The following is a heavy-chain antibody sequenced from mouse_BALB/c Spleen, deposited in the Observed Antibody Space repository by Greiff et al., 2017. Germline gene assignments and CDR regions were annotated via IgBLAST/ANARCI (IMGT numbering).Heavy chain of an antibody. D-gene: IGHD3-1*01. CDR2: INPGSGGT. V-gene: IGHV1-54*01. J-gene: IGHJ4*01. Sequence: QVQLKESGAELVRPGTSVKVSCKASGYAFTNYLIEWVKQRPGQGLEWIGVINPGSGGTNYNEKFKGKATLTADKSSSTAYMQLSSLTSDDSAVYFCARFGLLSAMDYWGQGTSVTVSS. CDR3: ARFGLLSAMDY. CDR1: GYAFTNYL.